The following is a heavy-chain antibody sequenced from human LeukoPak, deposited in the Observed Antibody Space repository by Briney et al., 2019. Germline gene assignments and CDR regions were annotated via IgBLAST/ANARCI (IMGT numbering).Heavy chain of an antibody. V-gene: IGHV3-23*01. CDR3: ARILDKSGYYLFP. J-gene: IGHJ5*02. CDR1: GFIFRDYA. Sequence: GGSLRLSCEASGFIFRDYAMSWVRQAPGKGLEWLSSINGRGNTTFYLESMKGRLTISRDNSKKTLYLRLNTLTAEDTAVYWCARILDKSGYYLFPWGQGTLVTVSS. D-gene: IGHD3-22*01. CDR2: INGRGNTT.